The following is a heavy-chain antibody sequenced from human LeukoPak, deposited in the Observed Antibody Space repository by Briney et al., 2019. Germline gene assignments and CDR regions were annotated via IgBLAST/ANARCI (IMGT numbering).Heavy chain of an antibody. D-gene: IGHD3-3*01. CDR3: AKEPKVLRFLEWLGQEGYYFDY. Sequence: GGSLRLSCAASGFTFSTYAMTWVRQAPGKGLEWVSAISGSGTTTYYADSVKGRFTISRDNSKNTLYLQMNSLRAEDTAVYYCAKEPKVLRFLEWLGQEGYYFDYWGQGTLVTVSS. CDR2: ISGSGTTT. J-gene: IGHJ4*02. CDR1: GFTFSTYA. V-gene: IGHV3-23*01.